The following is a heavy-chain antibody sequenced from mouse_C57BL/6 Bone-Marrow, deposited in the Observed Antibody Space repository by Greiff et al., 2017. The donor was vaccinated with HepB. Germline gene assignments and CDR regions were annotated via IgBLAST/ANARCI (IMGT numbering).Heavy chain of an antibody. V-gene: IGHV14-4*01. J-gene: IGHJ2*01. CDR1: GFNIKDDY. Sequence: EVKLEESGAELVRPGASVKLSCTASGFNIKDDYMHWVKQRPEQGLEWIGWIDPENGDTEYASKFQGKATITADTSSNTAYLQLSSLTSEDTAVYYCTSNWDYWGQGTTLTVSS. CDR3: TSNWDY. D-gene: IGHD4-1*01. CDR2: IDPENGDT.